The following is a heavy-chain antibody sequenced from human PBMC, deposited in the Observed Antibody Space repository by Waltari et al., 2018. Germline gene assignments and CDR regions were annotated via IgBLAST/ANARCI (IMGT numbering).Heavy chain of an antibody. CDR1: GGSISSPY. CDR3: ARGAGHYYYYMDV. Sequence: QVQLQESGPGLVKPSETLSLTCTVPGGSISSPYWSWIRQPPGKGLEWIGYIYYRGSTNYNPSLKSRVTISVDTSKNQFSLKLSSGTAADTAVYYCARGAGHYYYYMDVWGKGTTVTVSS. D-gene: IGHD3-10*01. CDR2: IYYRGST. J-gene: IGHJ6*03. V-gene: IGHV4-59*11.